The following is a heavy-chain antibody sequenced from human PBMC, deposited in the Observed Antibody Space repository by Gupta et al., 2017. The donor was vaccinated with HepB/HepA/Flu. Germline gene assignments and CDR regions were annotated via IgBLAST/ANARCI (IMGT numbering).Heavy chain of an antibody. CDR1: GGSIRSYY. CDR2: ISYSGRT. V-gene: IGHV4-59*01. D-gene: IGHD3-3*01. Sequence: QVQLQESSPGLVTPSETLSLNCTVSGGSIRSYYWSWIRQPPGKGLEWIGYISYSGRTNYKPPLKSRVTISVDTSKNQFSLKLSYVTAADTAVYYCARRYYDFWGFDYWGQGNLVTVSS. CDR3: ARRYYDFWGFDY. J-gene: IGHJ4*02.